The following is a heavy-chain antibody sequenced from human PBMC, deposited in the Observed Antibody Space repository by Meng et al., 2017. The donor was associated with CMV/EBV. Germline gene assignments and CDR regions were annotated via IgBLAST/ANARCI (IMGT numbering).Heavy chain of an antibody. CDR2: ISSSSSYI. D-gene: IGHD3-3*01. CDR3: ARDLQWDSPGYGMDV. CDR1: GFTFSSYS. J-gene: IGHJ6*02. V-gene: IGHV3-21*01. Sequence: GGSLRLSCAASGFTFSSYSMNWVRQAPGKGLEWVSSISSSSSYIYYADSVKGRFTISRDNAKNSLYLQMNSLRAEDTAVYYCARDLQWDSPGYGMDVWGQGTTVTVYS.